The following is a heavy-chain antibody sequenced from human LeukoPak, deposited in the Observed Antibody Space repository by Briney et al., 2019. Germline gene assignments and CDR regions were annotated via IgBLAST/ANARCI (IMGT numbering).Heavy chain of an antibody. V-gene: IGHV4-34*01. J-gene: IGHJ4*02. Sequence: SETLSLTCAVYGGSFSGYYWSWIRQPPGKGLEWIGEINHSGSTNYNPSLKSRVTISVDTSKNQFSLKLSSVTAADTAVYYCARGSKTRSVTTHVDYWGQGTLVTVSS. CDR2: INHSGST. CDR3: ARGSKTRSVTTHVDY. D-gene: IGHD4-17*01. CDR1: GGSFSGYY.